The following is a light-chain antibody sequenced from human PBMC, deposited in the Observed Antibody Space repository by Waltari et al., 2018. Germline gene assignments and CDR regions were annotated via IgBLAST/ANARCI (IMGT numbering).Light chain of an antibody. CDR3: QHYNNWPPL. J-gene: IGKJ2*01. CDR2: GAS. CDR1: QSVSNN. V-gene: IGKV3-15*01. Sequence: EIVMTQSPATLSVSPGDRAPLSCRASQSVSNNLAWYQQKPGQAPRLLIYGASTRAAGIPARFSGSGSGTDFTLTISSMQSEDFAVYYCQHYNNWPPLFGQGTKLEIK.